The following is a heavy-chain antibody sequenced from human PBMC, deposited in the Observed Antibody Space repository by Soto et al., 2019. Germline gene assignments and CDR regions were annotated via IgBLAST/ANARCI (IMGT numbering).Heavy chain of an antibody. CDR1: GYTFTSYG. J-gene: IGHJ3*02. D-gene: IGHD5-12*01. Sequence: ASVKVSCKASGYTFTSYGISWVRQAPGQGLEWMGWTSAYNGNTNNAQKLQGRVTMTTDTSTSTAYMELRSLRSDDTAVYYCARGREYSGYAALDIWGQGTMVTVSS. CDR2: TSAYNGNT. V-gene: IGHV1-18*01. CDR3: ARGREYSGYAALDI.